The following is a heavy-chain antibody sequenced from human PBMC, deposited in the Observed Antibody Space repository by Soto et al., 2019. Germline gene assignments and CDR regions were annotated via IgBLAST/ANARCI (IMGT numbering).Heavy chain of an antibody. CDR3: ARDRDGYNNGAFDY. CDR2: ISYDGSNE. Sequence: GGSLRLSCAASGFTFSSYGMHWVRQAPGKGLEWVAVISYDGSNEYYADSVKGRFTISRDNSKNTLYLQMNSLRAEDTAVYYCARDRDGYNNGAFDYWGQGTLVTASS. D-gene: IGHD5-12*01. J-gene: IGHJ4*01. CDR1: GFTFSSYG. V-gene: IGHV3-30*03.